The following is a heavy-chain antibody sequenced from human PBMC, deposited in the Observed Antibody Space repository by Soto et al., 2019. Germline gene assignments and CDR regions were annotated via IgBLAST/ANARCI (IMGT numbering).Heavy chain of an antibody. CDR2: IYWNDDK. D-gene: IGHD1-7*01. CDR3: AHANWNYLRAPVLLDY. V-gene: IGHV2-5*01. CDR1: GFSASTSGVG. J-gene: IGHJ4*02. Sequence: SGPTLVNPTQTLTLTCTFSGFSASTSGVGVGWIRQPPGKALECLALIYWNDDKRYSPSLKSRLSITKDTSKNQVVLTMTNMEPVDTATYYCAHANWNYLRAPVLLDYWGQGTLVTVSS.